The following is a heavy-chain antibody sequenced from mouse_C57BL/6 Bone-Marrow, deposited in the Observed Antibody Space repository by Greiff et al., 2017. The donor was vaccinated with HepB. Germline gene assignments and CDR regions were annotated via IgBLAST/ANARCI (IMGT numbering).Heavy chain of an antibody. J-gene: IGHJ4*01. CDR2: IYPRSGNT. V-gene: IGHV1-81*01. CDR3: ANIYYDYDDGDLFYAMDY. Sequence: VHLVESGAELARPGASVKLSCKASGYTFTSYGISWVKQRTGQGLEWIGEIYPRSGNTYYNEKFKGKATLTADKSSSTAYMELRSLTSEDSAVYFCANIYYDYDDGDLFYAMDYWGQGTSVTVSS. CDR1: GYTFTSYG. D-gene: IGHD2-4*01.